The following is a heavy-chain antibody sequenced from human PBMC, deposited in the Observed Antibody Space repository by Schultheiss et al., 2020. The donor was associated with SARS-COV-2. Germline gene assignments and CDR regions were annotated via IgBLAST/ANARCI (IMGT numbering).Heavy chain of an antibody. CDR3: APATGRGYSGYDSDY. CDR2: IYHSGST. V-gene: IGHV4-30-2*05. D-gene: IGHD5-12*01. J-gene: IGHJ4*02. CDR1: GGSISSGGYS. Sequence: SETLSLTCAVSGGSISSGGYSWSWIRQPPGKGLEWIGYIYHSGSTYYNPSLKSRVIISVDTSKNQFSLKLSSVTAADTAVYYCAPATGRGYSGYDSDYWGQGTLVTVSS.